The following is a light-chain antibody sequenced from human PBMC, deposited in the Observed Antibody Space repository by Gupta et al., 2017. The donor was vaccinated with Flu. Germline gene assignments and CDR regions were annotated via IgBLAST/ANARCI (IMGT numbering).Light chain of an antibody. V-gene: IGKV3-15*01. CDR1: QSGTINLAGSS. CDR2: AAS. Sequence: VSPGDRATISCRTSQSGTINLAGSSLAWYQQKPGQAPRLLIYAASTRAGGVPARFSGSGSGTDFILTISSLQSEDFAVYYCQQYHNWPLTFGGGTKVEIK. J-gene: IGKJ4*01. CDR3: QQYHNWPLT.